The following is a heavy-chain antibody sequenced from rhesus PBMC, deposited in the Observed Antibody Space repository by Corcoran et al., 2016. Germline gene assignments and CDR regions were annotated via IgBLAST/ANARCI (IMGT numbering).Heavy chain of an antibody. CDR1: GGSISSSNW. Sequence: QGQLQESGPAVVKPSETLSLTCAVSGGSISSSNWWSWIRQSPGKGLEWIGGIYGRGGSTEYTPALKSRVPISIDTSKNQFSLKLSSVPAADTAVYYGARHRPIAAADYWGQGVLVTVSS. CDR3: ARHRPIAAADY. CDR2: IYGRGGST. D-gene: IGHD6-25*01. J-gene: IGHJ4*01. V-gene: IGHV4-93*02.